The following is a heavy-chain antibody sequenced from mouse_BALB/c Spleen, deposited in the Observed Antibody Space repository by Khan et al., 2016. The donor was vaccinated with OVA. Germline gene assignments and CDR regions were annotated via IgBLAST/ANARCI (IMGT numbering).Heavy chain of an antibody. CDR3: ARGGTGVFAY. CDR2: ISSLADNF. CDR1: GFTFSDYG. V-gene: IGHV5-15*02. Sequence: EVELVESGGGLVQPGGSGKLSCAASGFTFSDYGMAWIRQGPGKGPEWITFISSLADNFYYADTVTGGVTISRENAKNTRYMEMNRLRSADTAMYYCARGGTGVFAYWGQGTLVTVSA. J-gene: IGHJ3*01. D-gene: IGHD3-1*01.